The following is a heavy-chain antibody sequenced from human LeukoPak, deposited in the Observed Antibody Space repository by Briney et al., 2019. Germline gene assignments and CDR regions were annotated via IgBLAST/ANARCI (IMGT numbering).Heavy chain of an antibody. Sequence: SVKVSCKASGGTFSSYAINWVRQAPGQGLEWMGRIIPILDIANYAQKFQGRATITADKSTSTAYMELSSLRSEDTAVYYCARDRITMVRGVPSDYYGMDVWGQGTTVTVSS. J-gene: IGHJ6*02. D-gene: IGHD3-10*01. CDR1: GGTFSSYA. CDR3: ARDRITMVRGVPSDYYGMDV. V-gene: IGHV1-69*04. CDR2: IIPILDIA.